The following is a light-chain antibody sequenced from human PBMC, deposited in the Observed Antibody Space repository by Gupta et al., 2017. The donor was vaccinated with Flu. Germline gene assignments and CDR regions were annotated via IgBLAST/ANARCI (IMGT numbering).Light chain of an antibody. CDR3: CSYAGIGTFV. Sequence: SLTISCTGTSSDVGNYEYVSWYQQHPGKAPKLMIYDVSRRPSGVPDRFSGSKSGNTASRTVSGLQADDEAVYYCCSYAGIGTFVFGTGTKVTVL. CDR2: DVS. V-gene: IGLV2-11*03. CDR1: SSDVGNYEY. J-gene: IGLJ1*01.